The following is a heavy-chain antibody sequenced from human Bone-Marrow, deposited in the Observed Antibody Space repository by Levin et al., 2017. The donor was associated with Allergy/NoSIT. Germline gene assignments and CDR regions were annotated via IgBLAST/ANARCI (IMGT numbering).Heavy chain of an antibody. CDR3: ARAGLTNYDFWTGYAFDY. CDR2: VNSDGGVT. J-gene: IGHJ4*02. V-gene: IGHV3-74*01. CDR1: GFAFSGYW. Sequence: GGSLRLSCAASGFAFSGYWMHWVRQAPGKGLMWVSRVNSDGGVTTYADSVKGRFTISRDNAKNTLYLQMNSLRAEDTAGYYCARAGLTNYDFWTGYAFDYWGQGALVTVSS. D-gene: IGHD3-3*01.